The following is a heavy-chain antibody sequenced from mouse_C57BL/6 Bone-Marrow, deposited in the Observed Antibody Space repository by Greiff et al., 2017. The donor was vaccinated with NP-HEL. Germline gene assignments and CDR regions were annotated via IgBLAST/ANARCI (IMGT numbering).Heavy chain of an antibody. CDR1: GYTFTDYY. CDR2: INPNNGGT. J-gene: IGHJ2*01. Sequence: EVQLQQSGPELVKPGASVKISCKASGYTFTDYYMNWVKQSHGKSLEWIGDINPNNGGTSYNQKFKGKATLTVYKSSSTAYMELRSLTSEDSAVYYCARLTTVVIDYWGQGTTLTVSS. CDR3: ARLTTVVIDY. V-gene: IGHV1-26*01. D-gene: IGHD1-1*01.